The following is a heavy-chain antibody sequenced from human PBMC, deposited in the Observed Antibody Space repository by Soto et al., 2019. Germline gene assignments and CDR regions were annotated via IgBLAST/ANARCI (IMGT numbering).Heavy chain of an antibody. J-gene: IGHJ4*02. V-gene: IGHV4-31*03. CDR1: GASINSGGYY. D-gene: IGHD1-26*01. CDR3: ASGKAWEVLLAY. Sequence: QVQLQESGPGLLKPSQTLSLTCTVSGASINSGGYYWSWIRQLTGKGLEWIGYIYFSGSTYYNPSLESRVTISRDTSQNQFSLQLSSVTAAETAVYYCASGKAWEVLLAYWGQGTLATVSS. CDR2: IYFSGST.